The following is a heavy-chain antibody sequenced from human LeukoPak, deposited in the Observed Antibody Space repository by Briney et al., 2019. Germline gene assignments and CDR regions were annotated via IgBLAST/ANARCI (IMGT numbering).Heavy chain of an antibody. D-gene: IGHD6-13*01. CDR3: ARDGGYSSSWYNWFDP. CDR1: GFTFSSYA. CDR2: ISGSGGST. V-gene: IGHV3-23*01. J-gene: IGHJ5*02. Sequence: PGGSLRLSCAASGFTFSSYAMSWVRQAPGKGLGWVSTISGSGGSTYYADSVKGRFTISRDNSKNTLYLQMNSLRAEDTAVYYCARDGGYSSSWYNWFDPWGQGTLVTVSS.